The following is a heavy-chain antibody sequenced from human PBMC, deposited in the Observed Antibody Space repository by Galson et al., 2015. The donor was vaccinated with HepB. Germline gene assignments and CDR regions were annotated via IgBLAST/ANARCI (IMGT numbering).Heavy chain of an antibody. CDR1: GFTFSSYG. Sequence: SLRLSCAASGFTFSSYGMNWVRQAPGKGLEWIPYISSSSGTKYDADSVKGRFTISRDNANNSLSLQMNSLRAEDTAIYYCARGRRTAAGDRFDYWGQGTLVTVSS. J-gene: IGHJ4*02. CDR2: ISSSSGTK. CDR3: ARGRRTAAGDRFDY. D-gene: IGHD6-13*01. V-gene: IGHV3-48*01.